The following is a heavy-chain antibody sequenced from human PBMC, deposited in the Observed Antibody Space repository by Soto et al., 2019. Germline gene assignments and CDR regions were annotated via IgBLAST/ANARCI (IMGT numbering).Heavy chain of an antibody. CDR1: GFSFSTYW. J-gene: IGHJ4*02. D-gene: IGHD2-15*01. V-gene: IGHV3-7*03. CDR3: AKAGRYCSGGSCGGIYYFDY. CDR2: IKQDGSEK. Sequence: PGGSLRLSCAASGFSFSTYWMSWVRQAPGKGLEWVANIKQDGSEKYYVDSVKGRFTISRDNAKNTLYLQMNSLRAEDTAVYYCAKAGRYCSGGSCGGIYYFDYWGQGT.